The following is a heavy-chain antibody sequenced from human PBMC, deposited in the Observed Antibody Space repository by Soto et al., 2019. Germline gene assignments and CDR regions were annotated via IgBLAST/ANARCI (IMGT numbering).Heavy chain of an antibody. D-gene: IGHD5-12*01. CDR3: ENRAIYTVATDY. V-gene: IGHV3-23*01. Sequence: GGSLRLSCAASESAFRGYGMSWVRQAPGKGLEWVSCITSAGATYYADSVKGRFSIFRDTSRNTLFLQMNNLRAEDTAIYYCENRAIYTVATDYWGKGTLVTVSS. CDR1: ESAFRGYG. CDR2: ITSAGAT. J-gene: IGHJ4*02.